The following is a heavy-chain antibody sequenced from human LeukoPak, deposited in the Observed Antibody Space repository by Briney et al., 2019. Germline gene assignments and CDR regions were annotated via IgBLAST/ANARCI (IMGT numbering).Heavy chain of an antibody. Sequence: GGSLRLSCAASGFTFSSYGMNWVRQGPGKGLEWVSAISGSGGSTYYADSVKGRFTISRDNSKNTVYLQMNSLRADDTAVYYCAKVAGYSYVGVYYFDYWGQGTLVTVSS. J-gene: IGHJ4*02. CDR3: AKVAGYSYVGVYYFDY. V-gene: IGHV3-23*01. D-gene: IGHD5-18*01. CDR2: ISGSGGST. CDR1: GFTFSSYG.